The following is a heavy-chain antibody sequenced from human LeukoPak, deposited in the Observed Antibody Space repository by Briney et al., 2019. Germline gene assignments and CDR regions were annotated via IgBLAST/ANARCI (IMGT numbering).Heavy chain of an antibody. J-gene: IGHJ4*02. CDR3: ARDTTVRESDY. CDR2: IKQDGSER. D-gene: IGHD4-17*01. Sequence: GGSLRLSCAASGFTFSSYWMSWVRQAPGKGLEWVANIKQDGSERYYVDSVKGRFTISRDNAKNSLYLQMNSLRAEDTAVYYCARDTTVRESDYWGQGTLVTVSS. V-gene: IGHV3-7*03. CDR1: GFTFSSYW.